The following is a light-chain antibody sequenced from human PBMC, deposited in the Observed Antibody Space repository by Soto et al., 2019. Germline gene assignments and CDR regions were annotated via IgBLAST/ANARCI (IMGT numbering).Light chain of an antibody. CDR1: QSIHTS. CDR3: QQRNVWPPIT. Sequence: DTVLTQSPGTPSLSPGERAILSCRASQSIHTSLAWYQQKSGKPPRLVIYDSTLRANGVPDRFGGSRSGTEFTLTINSLEPEDFAVYYCQQRNVWPPITFGQGTRLEIK. V-gene: IGKV3-11*01. J-gene: IGKJ5*01. CDR2: DST.